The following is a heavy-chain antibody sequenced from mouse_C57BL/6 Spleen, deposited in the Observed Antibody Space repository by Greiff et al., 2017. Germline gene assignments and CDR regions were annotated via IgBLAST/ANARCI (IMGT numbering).Heavy chain of an antibody. CDR1: GYTFTSYG. CDR3: ARRGYSNYFDV. D-gene: IGHD2-5*01. V-gene: IGHV1-81*01. Sequence: QVQLQQSGAELARPGASVKLSCKASGYTFTSYGISWVKQRPGQGLEWIGEIYPRSGNTYYNEKFKGKATLTADKSSSTAYMELRSLTSEDSAVYFCARRGYSNYFDVWGTGTTVTVSS. J-gene: IGHJ1*03. CDR2: IYPRSGNT.